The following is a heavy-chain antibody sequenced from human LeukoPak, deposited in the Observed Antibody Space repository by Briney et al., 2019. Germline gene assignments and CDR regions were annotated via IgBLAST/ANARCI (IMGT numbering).Heavy chain of an antibody. CDR1: GGSISSYY. CDR3: ARIVVITTGYFQH. D-gene: IGHD3-22*01. V-gene: IGHV4-59*12. J-gene: IGHJ1*01. Sequence: KPSETLSLTCTVSGGSISSYYWSWIRQPPGKGLEWIGYIYYSGSTNYNPSLKSRVTISVDTSKNQFSLKLSSVTAADTAVYYCARIVVITTGYFQHWGQGTLVTVSS. CDR2: IYYSGST.